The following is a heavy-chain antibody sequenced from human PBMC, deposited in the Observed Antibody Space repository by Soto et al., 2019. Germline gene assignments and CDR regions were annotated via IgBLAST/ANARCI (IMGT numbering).Heavy chain of an antibody. CDR1: GFTFSSYG. J-gene: IGHJ6*02. D-gene: IGHD5-18*01. V-gene: IGHV3-30*18. CDR2: ISYDGSNK. CDR3: AKDHRIQLWLSGYYYYYGMDV. Sequence: ESGGGVVQPGRSLRLSCAASGFTFSSYGMHWVRQAPGKGLEWVAVISYDGSNKYYADSVKGRFTISRDNSKNTLYLQMNSLRAEDTAVYYCAKDHRIQLWLSGYYYYYGMDVWGQGTTVTVSS.